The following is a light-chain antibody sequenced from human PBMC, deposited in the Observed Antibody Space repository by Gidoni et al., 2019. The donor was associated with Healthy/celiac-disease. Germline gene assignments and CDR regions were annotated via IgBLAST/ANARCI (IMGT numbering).Light chain of an antibody. Sequence: EIVLTQPPGTLSLSPGERATLSCRASQSVSSSYLDWYQQKPGQAPRLLIYGASSRATSIPDRFSSSGSGTDFTLTISRLEPEDFAVYYCQQYGSSRAAFGRGTKVDIK. V-gene: IGKV3-20*01. CDR3: QQYGSSRAA. CDR2: GAS. CDR1: QSVSSSY. J-gene: IGKJ3*01.